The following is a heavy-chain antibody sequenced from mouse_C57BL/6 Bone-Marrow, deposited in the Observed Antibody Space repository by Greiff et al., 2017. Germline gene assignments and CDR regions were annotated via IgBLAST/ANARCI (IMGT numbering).Heavy chain of an antibody. CDR1: GYTFTDYY. V-gene: IGHV1-19*01. J-gene: IGHJ4*01. Sequence: VQLQQSGPVLVKPGASVKMSCKASGYTFTDYYMNWVKQSHGKSLEWIGVINPYNGGTSYNQKFKGKATLTVDKSSSTAYMELNSLTSEDSAVYYCASLGYYDAMDYWGQRTSVTVSS. CDR2: INPYNGGT. CDR3: ASLGYYDAMDY. D-gene: IGHD2-2*01.